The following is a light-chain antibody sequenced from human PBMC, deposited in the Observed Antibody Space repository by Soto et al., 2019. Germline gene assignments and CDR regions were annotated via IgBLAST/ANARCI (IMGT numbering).Light chain of an antibody. CDR1: SGHSSHI. J-gene: IGLJ1*01. V-gene: IGLV4-60*02. Sequence: QPVLTQSSSASASLGSSVKLTCTLSSGHSSHIIAWHQQQPGKAPRYLMKLEGSGSYNKGSGVPDRFSGSSSGADRYLTISNLQFEDEADYYCETWDSNTHVFGTGTQLTVL. CDR3: ETWDSNTHV. CDR2: LEGSGSY.